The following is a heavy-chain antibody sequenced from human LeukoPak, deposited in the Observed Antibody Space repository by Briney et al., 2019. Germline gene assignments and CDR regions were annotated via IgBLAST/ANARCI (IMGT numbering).Heavy chain of an antibody. J-gene: IGHJ4*02. CDR2: IYPDDSNT. D-gene: IGHD4-11*01. CDR1: GYSFTSYW. Sequence: GESLKISCKGSGYSFTSYWIGWVRQMPGKGLEWMGIIYPDDSNTRYSPSFQGQATISADKSISTAYLQWSSLKASDTAMYYCARYPGDSSNAGDYWGQGTLVTVSS. V-gene: IGHV5-51*01. CDR3: ARYPGDSSNAGDY.